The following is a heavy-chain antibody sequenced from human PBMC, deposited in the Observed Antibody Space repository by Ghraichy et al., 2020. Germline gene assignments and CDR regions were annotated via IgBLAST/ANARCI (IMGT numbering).Heavy chain of an antibody. Sequence: SVKVSCKASGGTFSSYAISWVRQAPGQGLEWMGGIIPIFGTANYAQKFQGRVTITADESTSTAYMELSSLRSEDTAVYYCAITGSYRRYYYYGMDVWGQGTTVTVSS. V-gene: IGHV1-69*13. J-gene: IGHJ6*02. CDR1: GGTFSSYA. CDR3: AITGSYRRYYYYGMDV. CDR2: IIPIFGTA. D-gene: IGHD3-10*01.